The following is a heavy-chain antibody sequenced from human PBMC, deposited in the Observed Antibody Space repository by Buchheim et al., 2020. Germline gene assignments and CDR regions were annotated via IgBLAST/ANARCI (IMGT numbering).Heavy chain of an antibody. J-gene: IGHJ4*02. Sequence: QVQLQESGPGLVKPSETLSLTCTVSGGSISSYYWSWIRQPPGKGLEWIGYMYYSGSTNYNPSLKSRVTISVDTSKNQFSLKLSSVTAADTAVYYCARASRYCGGGSCYYGFDYWGQGTL. V-gene: IGHV4-59*01. CDR1: GGSISSYY. CDR3: ARASRYCGGGSCYYGFDY. CDR2: MYYSGST. D-gene: IGHD2-15*01.